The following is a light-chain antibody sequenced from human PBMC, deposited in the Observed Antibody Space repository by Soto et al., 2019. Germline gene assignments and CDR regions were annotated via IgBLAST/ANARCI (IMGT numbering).Light chain of an antibody. J-gene: IGKJ5*01. Sequence: EIVLTQSPATLSLSPGERATLSCRASQYVGPYLVWYQQKPGQSPRLLLYDASHRAIGVPARFSGSGSGTDFTLTISSLEPEDFAIDYCQQRNNWPITFGRGTRLEIK. CDR3: QQRNNWPIT. CDR2: DAS. V-gene: IGKV3-11*01. CDR1: QYVGPY.